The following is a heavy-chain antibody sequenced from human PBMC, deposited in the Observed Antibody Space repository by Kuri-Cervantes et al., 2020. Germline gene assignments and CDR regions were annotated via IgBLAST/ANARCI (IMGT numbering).Heavy chain of an antibody. V-gene: IGHV3-43D*04. CDR1: GFTFDDYA. CDR3: AKDALYCSGGSCYSFGGFDY. D-gene: IGHD2-15*01. Sequence: GESLKISCAASGFTFDDYAMHWVRQAPGKGLEWVSLISWDGGSTYYADSVKGRFTISRDNSKNSLYLQMNSLRTEDTALYYCAKDALYCSGGSCYSFGGFDYWGQGTLVTVSS. J-gene: IGHJ4*02. CDR2: ISWDGGST.